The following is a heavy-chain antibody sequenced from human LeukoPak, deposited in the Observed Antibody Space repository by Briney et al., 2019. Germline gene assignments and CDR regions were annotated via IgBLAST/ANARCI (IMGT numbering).Heavy chain of an antibody. D-gene: IGHD3-22*01. Sequence: GGSLRLSCSASGFAVSSNYMTWVRQTSRKGLEWVSVIYRGGNTYYADSVKGRFTISRDNSENSLYLQMNSLTVEDTAVYYCARCPYYDRSGYYAHYYYGMDVWGQGTTVTVSS. V-gene: IGHV3-66*01. CDR3: ARCPYYDRSGYYAHYYYGMDV. J-gene: IGHJ6*02. CDR1: GFAVSSNY. CDR2: IYRGGNT.